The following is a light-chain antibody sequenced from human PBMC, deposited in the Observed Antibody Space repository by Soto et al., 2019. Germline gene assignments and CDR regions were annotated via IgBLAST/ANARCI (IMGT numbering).Light chain of an antibody. CDR2: KAS. J-gene: IGKJ1*01. Sequence: DLQMTQSPSTLSASVGDRVTITCRASQSINSWLAWYQQKPGKAPKLLIYKASSLESGVPSRFSGSGSGTEFTLTISSLQPDDFATYYCQQYNYLCTFGQGTKVEIK. CDR3: QQYNYLCT. V-gene: IGKV1-5*03. CDR1: QSINSW.